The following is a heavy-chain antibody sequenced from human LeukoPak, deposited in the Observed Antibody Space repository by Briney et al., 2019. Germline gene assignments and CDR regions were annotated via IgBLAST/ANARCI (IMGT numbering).Heavy chain of an antibody. D-gene: IGHD5-24*01. CDR2: ISYDGSNK. V-gene: IGHV3-30-3*01. Sequence: PGRSLRLSCAASGFTFSSHTMHWVRQAPGKGLEWVAVISYDGSNKYYADSVKGRFTISRDNSKNTLYLQMNSLRAEDTAVYYCAGELGDGYNNGTFDYWGQGTLVIVSS. CDR3: AGELGDGYNNGTFDY. J-gene: IGHJ4*02. CDR1: GFTFSSHT.